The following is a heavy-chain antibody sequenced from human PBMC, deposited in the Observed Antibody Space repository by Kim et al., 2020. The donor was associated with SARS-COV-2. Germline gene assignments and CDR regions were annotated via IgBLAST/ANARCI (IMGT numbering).Heavy chain of an antibody. CDR3: TRVALYDYVWGSYRHFDY. CDR1: GFTFGDYA. Sequence: GGSLRLSCTASGFTFGDYAMSWVRQAPGKGLEWVCFIRSKAYGGTSEYAASVKGRFTISRDDSKSIAYLQMNSLKTEYTAVYYCTRVALYDYVWGSYRHFDYWGQGTLVTVSS. J-gene: IGHJ4*02. CDR2: IRSKAYGGTS. D-gene: IGHD3-16*02. V-gene: IGHV3-49*04.